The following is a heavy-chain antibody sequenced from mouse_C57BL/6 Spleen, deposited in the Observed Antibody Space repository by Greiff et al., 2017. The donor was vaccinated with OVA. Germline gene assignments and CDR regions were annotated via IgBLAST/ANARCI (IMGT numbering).Heavy chain of an antibody. CDR1: GFSFNTYA. CDR2: IRSKSNNYAT. J-gene: IGHJ4*01. CDR3: VRGWDAMDY. D-gene: IGHD3-3*01. Sequence: EVKLMESGGGLVQPKGSLKLSCAASGFSFNTYAMNWVRQAPGKGLEWVARIRSKSNNYATYYADSVKDRFTISRDDSESMLYLQMNNLKTEDTAMYYCVRGWDAMDYWGQGTSVTVSS. V-gene: IGHV10-1*01.